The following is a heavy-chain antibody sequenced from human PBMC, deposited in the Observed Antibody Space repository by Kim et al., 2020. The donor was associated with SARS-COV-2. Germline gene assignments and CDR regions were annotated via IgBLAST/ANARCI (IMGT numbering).Heavy chain of an antibody. V-gene: IGHV3-23*01. CDR2: ISGSGGST. Sequence: GGSLRLSCAASGFTFSSYAMSWVRQAPGKGLEWVSAISGSGGSTYYADSVTGRFTISRDNSKNTLYLQMNSLRAEDTAVYYCAKGDDILTGYHYIHFGYYYGMDVWGKGTTVNVSS. D-gene: IGHD3-9*01. CDR3: AKGDDILTGYHYIHFGYYYGMDV. CDR1: GFTFSSYA. J-gene: IGHJ6*04.